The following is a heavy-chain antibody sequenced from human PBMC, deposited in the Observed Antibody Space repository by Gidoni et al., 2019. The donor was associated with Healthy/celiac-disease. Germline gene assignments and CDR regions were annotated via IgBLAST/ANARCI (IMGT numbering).Heavy chain of an antibody. CDR2: IYYSGST. V-gene: IGHV4-39*01. CDR1: GGSVSSSSYY. D-gene: IGHD4-17*01. Sequence: QLQLQESGPGLLKPSETLSLTCTVSGGSVSSSSYYWGWIRQPPGRGLEWIGSIYYSGSTYYNPSLKSRVTISVDTSKNQFFLKLSSVTAADTAVYYCARQPYGDYSSWGQGTLVTVSS. J-gene: IGHJ1*01. CDR3: ARQPYGDYSS.